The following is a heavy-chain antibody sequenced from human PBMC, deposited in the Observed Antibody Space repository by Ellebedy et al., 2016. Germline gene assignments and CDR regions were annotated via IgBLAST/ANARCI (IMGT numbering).Heavy chain of an antibody. V-gene: IGHV3-7*03. D-gene: IGHD2-8*01. CDR3: ARYLRGYCTNGVCPKGGDLDY. CDR1: GFTFSSYW. CDR2: IKQDGSEK. Sequence: GESLKISCAASGFTFSSYWMSWVRQAPGKGLEWVANIKQDGSEKYYVDSVKGRFTISRDNAKNSLYLQMNSLRAEDTAVYYCARYLRGYCTNGVCPKGGDLDYWGQGTLVTVSS. J-gene: IGHJ4*02.